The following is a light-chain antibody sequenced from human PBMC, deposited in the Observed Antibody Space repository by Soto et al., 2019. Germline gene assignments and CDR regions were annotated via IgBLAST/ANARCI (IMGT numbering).Light chain of an antibody. J-gene: IGKJ2*01. Sequence: EIVLTQSPGTLSLSPGERATLSCRASQSVSSSYLAWYQQKPVQAPRLLIYGASSSATGIPDRFSGSGSGTDFTLTINRLEPEDFAVYYCQQYGSSPSTFGQRTKLEIK. CDR1: QSVSSSY. CDR2: GAS. CDR3: QQYGSSPST. V-gene: IGKV3-20*01.